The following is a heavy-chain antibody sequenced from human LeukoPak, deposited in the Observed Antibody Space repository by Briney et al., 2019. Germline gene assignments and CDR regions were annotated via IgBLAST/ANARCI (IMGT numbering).Heavy chain of an antibody. J-gene: IGHJ6*02. Sequence: SVKVSCKASGGTFSSYTISWVRQAPGQGLEWMGRIIPILGIANYAQKFQGRVTITAGKSTSTAYMELSSLRSEDTAVYYCARGGYGSGSFYYYYGMDVWGQGTTVTVSS. CDR2: IIPILGIA. CDR1: GGTFSSYT. V-gene: IGHV1-69*02. D-gene: IGHD3-10*01. CDR3: ARGGYGSGSFYYYYGMDV.